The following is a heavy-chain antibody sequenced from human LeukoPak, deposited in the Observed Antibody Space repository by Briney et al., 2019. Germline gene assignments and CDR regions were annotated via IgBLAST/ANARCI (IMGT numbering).Heavy chain of an antibody. Sequence: GGSLRLSCAASGFTFSSYSMNWVRQAPGKGLEWVSYISSSSSTIYYADSVKGRFTISRDNAKNSLYLQMNSLRAEDTAVYYCARGIPPGGYYYMDVWGKGTTVTVSS. D-gene: IGHD3-10*01. CDR2: ISSSSSTI. CDR1: GFTFSSYS. CDR3: ARGIPPGGYYYMDV. J-gene: IGHJ6*03. V-gene: IGHV3-48*04.